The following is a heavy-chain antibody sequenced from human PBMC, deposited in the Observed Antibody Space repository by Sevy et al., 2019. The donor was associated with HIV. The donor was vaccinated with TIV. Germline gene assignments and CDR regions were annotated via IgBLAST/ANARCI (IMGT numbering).Heavy chain of an antibody. J-gene: IGHJ4*02. CDR3: ARDWSSGWEGPFGY. CDR1: GFTFSDYF. Sequence: GGSLRLSCAASGFTFSDYFMSWIRQAPGKGLEWVSYISSSGSTIYYADSVKGRFTISRDNAKNSLYLQMNSLRAEDTAVYYCARDWSSGWEGPFGYWGQGTLVTVSS. D-gene: IGHD6-19*01. V-gene: IGHV3-11*01. CDR2: ISSSGSTI.